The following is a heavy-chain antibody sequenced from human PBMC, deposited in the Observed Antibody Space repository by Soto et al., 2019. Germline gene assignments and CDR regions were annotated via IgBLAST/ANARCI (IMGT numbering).Heavy chain of an antibody. CDR1: GYIFVNYG. J-gene: IGHJ6*02. CDR3: VMVDNYVTPTPQDV. Sequence: QVQLVQSGDEVKKPGASVKVSRKASGYIFVNYGIAWVRQAPGQGLEWMGWISPYTGNTHSATKVQGRLTMTTDTSTSTAYMDLGSLTSDETAVYYCVMVDNYVTPTPQDVWGQGTTVTVSS. D-gene: IGHD3-16*01. V-gene: IGHV1-18*01. CDR2: ISPYTGNT.